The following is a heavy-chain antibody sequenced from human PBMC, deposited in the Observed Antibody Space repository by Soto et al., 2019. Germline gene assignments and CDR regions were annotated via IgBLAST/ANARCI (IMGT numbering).Heavy chain of an antibody. CDR3: AKDKLGTTWFDP. V-gene: IGHV3-23*01. CDR1: GFTFSSYY. Sequence: GGSLRLSCAASGFTFSSYYMSWVRQAPGKGLEWVSAISGSGGSTYYADSVKGRFTISRDNSKNTLYLQMNSLRAEDTAVYYCAKDKLGTTWFDPWGQGTLVTVSS. D-gene: IGHD1-7*01. J-gene: IGHJ5*02. CDR2: ISGSGGST.